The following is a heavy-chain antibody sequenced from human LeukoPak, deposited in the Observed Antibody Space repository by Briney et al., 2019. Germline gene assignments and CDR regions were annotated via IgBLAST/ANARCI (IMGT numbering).Heavy chain of an antibody. CDR2: IYYTGTT. D-gene: IGHD3-22*01. V-gene: IGHV4-39*07. J-gene: IGHJ4*02. Sequence: SETLSLTCTVSGGSMNINNYYWAWIRQPPGKGLEWLGSIYYTGTTYYNPSLNHRVTISVDTSQNQFSLRLSSVTAADTAVYYCARDYYDSSGYSPRYFDYWGQGTLVTVSS. CDR1: GGSMNINNYY. CDR3: ARDYYDSSGYSPRYFDY.